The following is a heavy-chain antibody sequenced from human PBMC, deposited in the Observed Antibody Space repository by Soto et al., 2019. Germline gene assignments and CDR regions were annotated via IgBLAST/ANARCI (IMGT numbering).Heavy chain of an antibody. V-gene: IGHV3-21*01. CDR2: ISTSSNYI. Sequence: PVGSLRLSCAASGFTSSRYKMNWVRQARGKGLEWVSSISTSSNYIYYADSVKGRFTISRDNAKNSLFLQMNSLRAEDTAVYYCATASFNPYGDYYPDYWGQGTLVTVSS. J-gene: IGHJ4*02. D-gene: IGHD4-17*01. CDR1: GFTSSRYK. CDR3: ATASFNPYGDYYPDY.